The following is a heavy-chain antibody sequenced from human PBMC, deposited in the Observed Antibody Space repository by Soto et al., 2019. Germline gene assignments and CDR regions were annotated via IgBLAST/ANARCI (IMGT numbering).Heavy chain of an antibody. CDR3: ATVRRRSKIDD. V-gene: IGHV4-30-2*05. Sequence: PTETLSLPCAVTGGSLSSGSYLWSCVRQPPGKGLEWIGYIYHIGSTHYNPSLKSRIFTSLDTSKNQFSLQLTSVTAADTAVYYCATVRRRSKIDDWGQATQVTVSS. CDR2: IYHIGST. J-gene: IGHJ4*02. D-gene: IGHD4-17*01. CDR1: GGSLSSGSYL.